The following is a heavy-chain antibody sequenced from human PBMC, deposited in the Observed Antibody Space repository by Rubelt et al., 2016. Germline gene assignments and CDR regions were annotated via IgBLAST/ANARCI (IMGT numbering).Heavy chain of an antibody. J-gene: IGHJ4*02. CDR2: IWYDGSNK. CDR3: ARGPGSMVYASHIDY. D-gene: IGHD2-8*01. V-gene: IGHV3-33*08. CDR1: GFTVSSNY. Sequence: VQLVESGGGLVQPGGSLRLSCAASGFTVSSNYMSWVRQAPGKGLEWVAVIWYDGSNKYYADSVKGRFTISRDNSRNTLYLQMNSLRAEDTAVYYGARGPGSMVYASHIDYWGQGALVTVSS.